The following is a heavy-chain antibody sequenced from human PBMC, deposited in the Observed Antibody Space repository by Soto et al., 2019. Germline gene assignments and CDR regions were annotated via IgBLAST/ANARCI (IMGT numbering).Heavy chain of an antibody. Sequence: GGSLRLSCAASGFTFSSYAMSWVRQAPGKGLEWVSAISGSGGSTYYADSVKGRFTISRDNSKNTLYLQMNSLRAEDTAVYYCAKYKLTQYTVTHIFDYWGQGTLVTVSS. CDR3: AKYKLTQYTVTHIFDY. CDR2: ISGSGGST. CDR1: GFTFSSYA. J-gene: IGHJ4*02. V-gene: IGHV3-23*01. D-gene: IGHD4-17*01.